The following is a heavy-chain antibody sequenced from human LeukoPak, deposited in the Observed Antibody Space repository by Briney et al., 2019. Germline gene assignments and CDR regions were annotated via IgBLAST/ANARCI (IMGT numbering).Heavy chain of an antibody. J-gene: IGHJ2*01. CDR3: ARQVKRGHWYFDL. Sequence: GGSLRLSCAASGFTFSDYDMHWLRQVSGKGLEWVSGIGTAGESYFPGSLRGRFIISRENAKNSFYLHMDSLTAGDTAVYYCARQVKRGHWYFDLWGRGILVTVSS. CDR1: GFTFSDYD. CDR2: IGTAGES. V-gene: IGHV3-13*04.